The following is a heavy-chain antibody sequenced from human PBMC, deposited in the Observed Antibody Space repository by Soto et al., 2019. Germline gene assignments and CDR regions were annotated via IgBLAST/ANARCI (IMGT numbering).Heavy chain of an antibody. CDR3: ARVGYYYDPSNYFDY. Sequence: QVSLQEPGQDLLKLSRTLSLTSPASVAPIGMGVSYWGWFRQPPGKALEWIGYIYYGGSTYYNPSLKSRVTISVDTSKNQFSLKLSSVTAADTAVYYCARVGYYYDPSNYFDYWGQGTLVTVSS. J-gene: IGHJ4*02. CDR1: VAPIGMGVSY. V-gene: IGHV4-30-4*01. D-gene: IGHD3-22*01. CDR2: IYYGGST.